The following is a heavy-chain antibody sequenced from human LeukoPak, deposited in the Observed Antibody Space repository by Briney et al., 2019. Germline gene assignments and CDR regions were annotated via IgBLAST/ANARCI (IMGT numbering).Heavy chain of an antibody. Sequence: SETLSLTCTVSGGSISTSYYWGWIRQPPGKGLEWIGSIYYSGSTYYNPSLKSRVTISLDTSKNQFSLKLSSVTAADTAVYYCARACRSLNWFDPWGQGTLVTVSS. V-gene: IGHV4-39*07. CDR3: ARACRSLNWFDP. CDR1: GGSISTSYY. J-gene: IGHJ5*02. CDR2: IYYSGST.